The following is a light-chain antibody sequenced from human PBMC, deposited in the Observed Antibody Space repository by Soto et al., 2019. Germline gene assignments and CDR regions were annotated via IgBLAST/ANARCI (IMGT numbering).Light chain of an antibody. Sequence: QSALTQPASVSGSPGQSITISCTGTSSDVGGYNYVSWYQQLPGKAPKLMIYDVSNRPSGVSNRFSGSKSANTASLTISGLQAEDEADYYCSSYTSSRTVVFGGGTQLTVL. J-gene: IGLJ2*01. CDR3: SSYTSSRTVV. CDR2: DVS. V-gene: IGLV2-14*01. CDR1: SSDVGGYNY.